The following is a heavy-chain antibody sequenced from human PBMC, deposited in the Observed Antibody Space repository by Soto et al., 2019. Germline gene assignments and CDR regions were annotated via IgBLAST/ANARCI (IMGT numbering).Heavy chain of an antibody. V-gene: IGHV3-15*01. CDR2: IKSKTDGGTT. Sequence: KPGGSLRLSCAASGFTFSNAWMSWVRQAPGKGLEWVGRIKSKTDGGTTDYAAPVKGRFTISRDDSKNTLYLQMNSLKTEDTAVYYCTTDGASYGPAGDYYGMDVWGQGTTVTVSS. J-gene: IGHJ6*02. D-gene: IGHD5-18*01. CDR3: TTDGASYGPAGDYYGMDV. CDR1: GFTFSNAW.